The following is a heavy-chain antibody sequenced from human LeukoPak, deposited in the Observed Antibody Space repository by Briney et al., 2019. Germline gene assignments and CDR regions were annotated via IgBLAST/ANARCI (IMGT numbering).Heavy chain of an antibody. D-gene: IGHD5-18*01. CDR2: IYPVDSDT. Sequence: GESLKISCKGSGYSFTSYWIGWVRQMPGKGLEWMGIIYPVDSDTRYSPSFQGQVTISADKSISTAYPQWSSLKASDTAMYYCARHEGNPGSVDTAMVSLDYWGQGTLVTVSS. V-gene: IGHV5-51*01. CDR3: ARHEGNPGSVDTAMVSLDY. CDR1: GYSFTSYW. J-gene: IGHJ4*02.